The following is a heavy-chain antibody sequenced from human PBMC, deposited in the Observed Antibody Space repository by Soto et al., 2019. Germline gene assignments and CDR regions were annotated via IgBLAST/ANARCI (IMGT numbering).Heavy chain of an antibody. Sequence: GGSQRLSCAASGFTFSSYSMNWVRQAPGKGLEWVSSISSSSSYIYYADSVKGRFTISRDNAKNSLYLQMNSLRAEDTAVYYRARDPTYILPGTNWFDPWGQGTLVTVSS. J-gene: IGHJ5*02. CDR2: ISSSSSYI. CDR1: GFTFSSYS. D-gene: IGHD3-9*01. V-gene: IGHV3-21*01. CDR3: ARDPTYILPGTNWFDP.